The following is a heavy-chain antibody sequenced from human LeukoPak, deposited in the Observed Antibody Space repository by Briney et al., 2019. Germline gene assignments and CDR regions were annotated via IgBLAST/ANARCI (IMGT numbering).Heavy chain of an antibody. CDR1: GFTVSSNY. CDR2: IYSGGST. V-gene: IGHV3-66*01. CDR3: ARGGWAAAMDGDY. J-gene: IGHJ4*02. D-gene: IGHD2-2*01. Sequence: PGGSLRLSCAASGFTVSSNYMSWVRQAPGKGLEWVSVIYSGGSTYYADSVKGRFTISRDNAKNSLYLQMNSLRAEDTAVYYCARGGWAAAMDGDYWGQGTLVTVSS.